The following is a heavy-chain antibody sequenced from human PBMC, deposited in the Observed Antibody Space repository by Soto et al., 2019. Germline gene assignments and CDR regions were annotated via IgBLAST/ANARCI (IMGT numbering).Heavy chain of an antibody. CDR2: INTNTGNP. V-gene: IGHV7-4-1*01. CDR3: ASTGYYYDSSGPRDAFDI. D-gene: IGHD3-22*01. J-gene: IGHJ3*02. CDR1: GYTFTSYA. Sequence: ASVKVSCKASGYTFTSYAMNWVRQAPGQGLEWMGWINTNTGNPTYAQGFTGRFVFSLDTSVSTAYLQICSLKAEDTVVYYCASTGYYYDSSGPRDAFDIWGQGTMVTVSS.